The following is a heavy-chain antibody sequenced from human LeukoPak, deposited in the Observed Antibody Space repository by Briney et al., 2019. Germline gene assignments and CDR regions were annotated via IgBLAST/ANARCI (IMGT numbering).Heavy chain of an antibody. V-gene: IGHV3-30-3*01. J-gene: IGHJ4*02. CDR1: GFTFSSYA. CDR2: ISYDGSNK. Sequence: PGGSLRLSCAASGFTFSSYAMHWVRQAPGKGLEWVAGISYDGSNKYYADSVKGRFTISRDNSKNTLYLQMNSLRAEDTAVYSCARDENYYDSSGYSYPYYFDYWGQGTLVTVSS. CDR3: ARDENYYDSSGYSYPYYFDY. D-gene: IGHD3-22*01.